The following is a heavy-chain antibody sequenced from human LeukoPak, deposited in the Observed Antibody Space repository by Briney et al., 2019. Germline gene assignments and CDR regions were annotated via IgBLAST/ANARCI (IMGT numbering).Heavy chain of an antibody. CDR3: ARGSTIFGVHFIDY. J-gene: IGHJ4*02. V-gene: IGHV4-61*02. CDR2: IYTSGST. Sequence: PSETLSLTCTVSGGSISSGSYYWSWIRQPAGKGLEWIGRIYTSGSTNYNPSLKSRVTISVDTSKNQFSLKLSSVTAADTAVYYCARGSTIFGVHFIDYWGQGTLVTVSS. D-gene: IGHD3-3*01. CDR1: GGSISSGSYY.